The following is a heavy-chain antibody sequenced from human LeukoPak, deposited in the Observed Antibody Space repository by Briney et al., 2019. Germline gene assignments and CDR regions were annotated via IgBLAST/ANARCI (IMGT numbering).Heavy chain of an antibody. Sequence: PGGSLRLSCAASGFTFSSYWMHWVRQAPGKGLVWVSRINSDGSSTSYADSVKGRFTISRDNAKNTLYLQMNSLRAEDTAVYYCARGMYSSSWYTFLVYWGQGTLVPVSS. J-gene: IGHJ4*02. D-gene: IGHD6-13*01. CDR2: INSDGSST. CDR3: ARGMYSSSWYTFLVY. V-gene: IGHV3-74*01. CDR1: GFTFSSYW.